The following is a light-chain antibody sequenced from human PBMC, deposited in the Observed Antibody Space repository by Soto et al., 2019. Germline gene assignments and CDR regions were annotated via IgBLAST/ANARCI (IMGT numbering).Light chain of an antibody. Sequence: EIVMTQSPATLSVSPGERVTLSCRASQSVGRSLAWYQQKAGQAPRLLIYGASTRATGTPVRFSGSGSGTEFSLTISSLQPEDFVVYYCQQYEKWPLTFGGGTKVEIK. CDR1: QSVGRS. V-gene: IGKV3-15*01. J-gene: IGKJ4*01. CDR3: QQYEKWPLT. CDR2: GAS.